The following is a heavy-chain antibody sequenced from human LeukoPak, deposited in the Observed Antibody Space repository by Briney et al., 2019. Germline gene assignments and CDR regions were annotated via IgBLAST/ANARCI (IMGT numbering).Heavy chain of an antibody. CDR3: AKTTTGHSSSRYPGWPAYY. D-gene: IGHD6-13*01. Sequence: PGGSLTLSCPAYTFTFNSYAMYWDRQAQGKGLEWVSGIFGSGGSPHYADSVKGRFTISRDNSKNTVYLQMSSLRAEDTAVYYCAKTTTGHSSSRYPGWPAYYCGQGSLVTVSS. J-gene: IGHJ4*02. CDR2: IFGSGGSP. V-gene: IGHV3-23*01. CDR1: TFTFNSYA.